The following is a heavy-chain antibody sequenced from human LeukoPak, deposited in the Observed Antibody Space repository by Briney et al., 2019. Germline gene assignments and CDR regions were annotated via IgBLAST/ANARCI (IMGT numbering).Heavy chain of an antibody. CDR3: ARDGHFDC. V-gene: IGHV1-2*02. CDR1: GYTFTGYN. J-gene: IGHJ4*02. CDR2: INPNSGGT. Sequence: GASVKVSCKASGYTFTGYNMQWLRQAPGQGLEGMGWINPNSGGTNYAQKFQGRVTMTRDTSISTAYMELSRLRSDDTAVYYCARDGHFDCWGQGTLVTVSS.